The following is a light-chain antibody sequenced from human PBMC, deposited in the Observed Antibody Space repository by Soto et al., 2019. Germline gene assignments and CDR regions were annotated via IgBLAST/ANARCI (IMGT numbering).Light chain of an antibody. CDR2: EVS. Sequence: QSVLPQPASVSGSPGQSITISCTGTTSDVGGYDYVSWYQLHPGKAPKLMVFEVSNRPSGVSYRFSGSKSGNTASLTISGLQAEDEADYFCSSYSISTAYLFGTWTKLTVL. CDR1: TSDVGGYDY. V-gene: IGLV2-14*01. J-gene: IGLJ1*01. CDR3: SSYSISTAYL.